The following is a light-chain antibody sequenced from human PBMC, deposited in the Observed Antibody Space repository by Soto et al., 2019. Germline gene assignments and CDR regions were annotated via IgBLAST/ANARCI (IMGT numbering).Light chain of an antibody. V-gene: IGLV2-23*01. CDR2: EGS. CDR1: SSDVGSYNL. J-gene: IGLJ7*01. CDR3: CSYASSRAV. Sequence: QSALTQPASVSGSPGQSITISCTGTSSDVGSYNLVSWYQQHPGKAPQLMIYEGSKRPSGISNRFSGSKSGNTASLTISGLQAEDEADYYCCSYASSRAVFGGGTQLTVL.